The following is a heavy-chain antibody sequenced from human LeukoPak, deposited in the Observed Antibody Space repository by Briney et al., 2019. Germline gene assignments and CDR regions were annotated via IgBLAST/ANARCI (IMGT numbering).Heavy chain of an antibody. J-gene: IGHJ6*03. CDR3: ARYSGYDFPPYYYYMDV. V-gene: IGHV5-51*01. CDR2: IYPGDSDT. D-gene: IGHD5-12*01. Sequence: GESLKISCKGSGYSFTSYWIGWVRQMPGKGLEWMGIIYPGDSDTRYSPSFQGQVTISADKSISTAYPQWSSLKASDTAMYYCARYSGYDFPPYYYYMDVWGKGTTVTISS. CDR1: GYSFTSYW.